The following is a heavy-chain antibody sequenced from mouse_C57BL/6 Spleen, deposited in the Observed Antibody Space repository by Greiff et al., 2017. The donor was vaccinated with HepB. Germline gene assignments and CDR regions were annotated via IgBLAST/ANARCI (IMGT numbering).Heavy chain of an antibody. CDR2: INPNNGGT. J-gene: IGHJ1*03. V-gene: IGHV1-22*01. CDR1: GYTFTDYN. CDR3: AREGYYYGSSPWYFDV. D-gene: IGHD1-1*01. Sequence: EVQLQQSGPELVKPGASVKMSCKASGYTFTDYNMHWVKQSHGKSLEWIGYINPNNGGTSYNQKFKGKATLTVNKSSSTAYMELRSLTSEDSAVYYWAREGYYYGSSPWYFDVWGTGTTVTVSS.